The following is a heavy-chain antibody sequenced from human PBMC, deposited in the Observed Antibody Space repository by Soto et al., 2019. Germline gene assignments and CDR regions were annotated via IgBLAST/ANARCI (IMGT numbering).Heavy chain of an antibody. D-gene: IGHD2-2*01. CDR2: ISAYNGNT. CDR1: GYTFTSYG. CDR3: ASYCSRTSCQDWFDP. J-gene: IGHJ5*02. V-gene: IGHV1-18*01. Sequence: ASVKVSCKASGYTFTSYGISWVRQAPGQGLEWMGWISAYNGNTNYAQKLQGRVTMTTDTSTSTAYMELRSPRSDDTAVYYCASYCSRTSCQDWFDPWGQGTLVTVSS.